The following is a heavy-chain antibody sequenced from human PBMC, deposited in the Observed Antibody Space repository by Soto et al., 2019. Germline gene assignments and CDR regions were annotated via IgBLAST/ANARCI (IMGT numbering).Heavy chain of an antibody. Sequence: SETLSLTCSVSGGSVNSGNYYWSWLRQSPGKGLEYIGYIYFSGTTNYNPSLKSRLTISMDTSKNHFSLNLTSVTAADTAVYYCARAAVVVVLQAAHPGGLNVWGQGTSVTVSS. V-gene: IGHV4-61*03. CDR1: GGSVNSGNYY. J-gene: IGHJ6*02. D-gene: IGHD2-21*01. CDR3: ARAAVVVVLQAAHPGGLNV. CDR2: IYFSGTT.